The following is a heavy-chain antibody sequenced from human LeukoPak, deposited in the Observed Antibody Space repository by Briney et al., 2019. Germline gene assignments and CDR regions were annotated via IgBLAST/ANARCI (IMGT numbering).Heavy chain of an antibody. D-gene: IGHD3-22*01. CDR2: IYYSGST. V-gene: IGHV4-39*01. Sequence: PETLSLTCTVSGGSISSSSYYWGWIRQPPGKGLEWIGSIYYSGSTYYNPSLKSRVTISVDTSKSQFSLKLSSVTAADAAVYYCARHSYYYDSSGSYYYFDYWGQGTLVTASS. CDR3: ARHSYYYDSSGSYYYFDY. J-gene: IGHJ4*02. CDR1: GGSISSSSYY.